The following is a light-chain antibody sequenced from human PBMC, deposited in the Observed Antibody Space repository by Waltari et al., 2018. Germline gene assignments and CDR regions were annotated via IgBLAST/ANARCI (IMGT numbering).Light chain of an antibody. Sequence: QLVLTQSPSVSASLGASVKLTCTLSSGHSSNAIAWHHQQPGKGPRYLMKVNSDGSHSKGDEIPDRFSGSSSGPERYLTISSLQSDDEADYYCQTGGHGTWVFGGGTKLTVL. CDR3: QTGGHGTWV. CDR2: VNSDGSH. V-gene: IGLV4-69*01. J-gene: IGLJ3*02. CDR1: SGHSSNA.